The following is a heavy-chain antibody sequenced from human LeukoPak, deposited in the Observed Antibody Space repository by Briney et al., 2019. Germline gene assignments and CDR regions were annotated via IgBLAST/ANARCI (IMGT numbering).Heavy chain of an antibody. CDR3: ARELQLERLHYYYYMDV. J-gene: IGHJ6*03. CDR2: IYYSGST. Sequence: SETLSLTCTVSGGSISSSSYYWGWIRQPPGKGLEWIGSIYYSGSTYYNPSLKSRVTISVDTSKNQFSLKLSSVTAADTAVYYCARELQLERLHYYYYMDVWGKGTTVTVSS. D-gene: IGHD1-1*01. CDR1: GGSISSSSYY. V-gene: IGHV4-39*07.